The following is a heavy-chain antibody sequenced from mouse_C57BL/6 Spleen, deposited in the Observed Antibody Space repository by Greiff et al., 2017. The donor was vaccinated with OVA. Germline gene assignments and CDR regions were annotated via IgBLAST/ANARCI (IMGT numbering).Heavy chain of an antibody. J-gene: IGHJ2*01. CDR3: ARSPPHLPFYFDC. CDR1: GFTFTDYY. V-gene: IGHV7-3*01. CDR2: IRTKANGYTT. Sequence: EVHLVESGGGLVQPGGSLSLSCAASGFTFTDYYMSWVRQPPGKALEWLGFIRTKANGYTTEYSASVKGRFTISRDNSQRILYLQMNAQRAEDSATYSCARSPPHLPFYFDCWGQGPTLTVSS.